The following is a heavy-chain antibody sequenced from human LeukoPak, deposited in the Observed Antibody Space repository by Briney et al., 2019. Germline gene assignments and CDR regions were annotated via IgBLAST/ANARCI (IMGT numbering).Heavy chain of an antibody. V-gene: IGHV3-21*01. Sequence: GGSLRLSCAASGFTFSSYSMNWVRQAPGKGLEWVSSISSSSSYIYYADSVRGRFTISRDNAKTSLYLQMNSLRAEDTAVYYCARAMGTRIAGPYYFDYWGQGTLVTVSS. J-gene: IGHJ4*02. CDR2: ISSSSSYI. CDR3: ARAMGTRIAGPYYFDY. D-gene: IGHD6-13*01. CDR1: GFTFSSYS.